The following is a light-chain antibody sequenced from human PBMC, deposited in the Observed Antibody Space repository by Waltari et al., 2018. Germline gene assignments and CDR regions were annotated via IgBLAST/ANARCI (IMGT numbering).Light chain of an antibody. CDR1: SSDVGGYNY. Sequence: QSALTQPPSVSGSPGPSVPISCPGTSSDVGGYNYVSWYQHHPGNAPKLMVYEVSKPPSGVSNLFSGSKSGNTASLTISGLQAEDEADYYSCSYAGSYSWVFGGGTKLTVL. V-gene: IGLV2-11*01. CDR2: EVS. J-gene: IGLJ3*02. CDR3: CSYAGSYSWV.